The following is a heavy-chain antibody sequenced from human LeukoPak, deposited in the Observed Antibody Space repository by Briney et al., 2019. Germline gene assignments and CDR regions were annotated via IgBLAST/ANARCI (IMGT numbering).Heavy chain of an antibody. CDR3: ASGEFYSGWYPSNNAFDI. V-gene: IGHV3-9*01. D-gene: IGHD6-19*01. CDR1: GFTFDDYA. J-gene: IGHJ3*02. Sequence: GRSLRLSCAASGFTFDDYAMHWVRQAPGKGLEWVSGISWNSGSIGYADSVKGRFTISRDNAKNSLYLQMNSLRAEDTAVYYCASGEFYSGWYPSNNAFDIWGQGTMVTVSS. CDR2: ISWNSGSI.